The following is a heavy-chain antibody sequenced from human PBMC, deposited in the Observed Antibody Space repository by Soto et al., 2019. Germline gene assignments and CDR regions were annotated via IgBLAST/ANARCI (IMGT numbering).Heavy chain of an antibody. CDR2: ISSSSSTI. J-gene: IGHJ3*02. CDR1: GFTFSSYS. D-gene: IGHD3-22*01. CDR3: ANLMHTMIVVGSAFDI. V-gene: IGHV3-48*02. Sequence: GGSLRLSCAASGFTFSSYSMNWVRQAPGKGLEWVSYISSSSSTIYYADSVKGRFTISRDNAKNSLYLQVNSLRDEDTAVYYCANLMHTMIVVGSAFDIWGQGTMVTVSS.